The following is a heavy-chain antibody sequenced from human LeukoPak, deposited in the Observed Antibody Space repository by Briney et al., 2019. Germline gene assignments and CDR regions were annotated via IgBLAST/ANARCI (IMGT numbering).Heavy chain of an antibody. CDR2: IYTSGSA. CDR1: GGSISSGSYY. CDR3: ARGRPYQLLSYWFDP. V-gene: IGHV4-61*02. D-gene: IGHD6-6*01. J-gene: IGHJ5*02. Sequence: SQTLSLTCTVSGGSISSGSYYWSWIRRPAGKGLEWIGRIYTSGSANYNPSLKSRVTISVDTSKNQFSLKLSSVTAADTAVYYCARGRPYQLLSYWFDPWGQGTLVTVSS.